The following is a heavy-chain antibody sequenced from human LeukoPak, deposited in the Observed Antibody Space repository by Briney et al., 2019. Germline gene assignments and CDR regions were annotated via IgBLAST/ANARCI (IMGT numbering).Heavy chain of an antibody. CDR2: INSDGSST. J-gene: IGHJ5*01. CDR3: ARDPMALDWFDS. D-gene: IGHD3-10*01. Sequence: GGSLRLSCAASGFTFSSFWMHWVRQAPGKGLVWVSRINSDGSSTNYAESVKGRFTISRDNAKNTLYLQMNSLRAEDTAVYYCARDPMALDWFDSWGQGTLVTVSS. CDR1: GFTFSSFW. V-gene: IGHV3-74*01.